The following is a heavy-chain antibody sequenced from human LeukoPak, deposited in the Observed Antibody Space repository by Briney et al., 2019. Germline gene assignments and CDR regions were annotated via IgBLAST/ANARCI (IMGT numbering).Heavy chain of an antibody. J-gene: IGHJ4*02. D-gene: IGHD5-18*01. V-gene: IGHV3-7*04. Sequence: GGPLRLSCVASGFTFSTYWMGWVRQAPGKGLEWLANINPGGSAKYYVDSVKGRFTTSRDDAKNSLYLQVDSLRADDTAVYYCARFGYAYACDYWGQGTLVTVSS. CDR2: INPGGSAK. CDR1: GFTFSTYW. CDR3: ARFGYAYACDY.